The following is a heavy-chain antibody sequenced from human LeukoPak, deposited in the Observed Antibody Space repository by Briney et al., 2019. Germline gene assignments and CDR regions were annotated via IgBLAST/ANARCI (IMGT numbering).Heavy chain of an antibody. V-gene: IGHV3-23*01. Sequence: GGSLRLFCALSGFTFSSYAMNWVRQAPGKGREWVSAISGSDYSTYYADSVKGRFTISRDNSKNTLYLQMNSLGAEDTAVYYCAKADYYYYMDVWGKGTTVTVSS. CDR1: GFTFSSYA. CDR2: ISGSDYST. J-gene: IGHJ6*03. CDR3: AKADYYYYMDV.